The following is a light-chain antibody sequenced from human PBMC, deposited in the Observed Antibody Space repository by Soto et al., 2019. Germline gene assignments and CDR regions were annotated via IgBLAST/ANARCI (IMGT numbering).Light chain of an antibody. CDR3: QQYNSWPPIT. CDR2: GAS. CDR1: QSISTN. J-gene: IGKJ5*01. Sequence: EIVMTQSPASLSVSPGERATLSCRVSQSISTNLAWFQHKPGQAPRLLIYGASTRATGIPARFSGSGSGTEFTLTINSLQSDDFAVYFCQQYNSWPPITFGQGTRLHIK. V-gene: IGKV3-15*01.